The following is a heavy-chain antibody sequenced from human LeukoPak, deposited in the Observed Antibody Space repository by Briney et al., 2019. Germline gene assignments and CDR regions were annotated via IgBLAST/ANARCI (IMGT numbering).Heavy chain of an antibody. V-gene: IGHV3-33*01. Sequence: GGSLRLSCAASGFNFDTYAMHWVRQAPGQGLEWVALIWHDGSHKFYSNSVRGQFTISRDNSKNTVYLQMNNLRPDDTAVYYCARGGGGYGDYTPWGQGTLVTVSS. D-gene: IGHD4-17*01. CDR2: IWHDGSHK. CDR3: ARGGGGYGDYTP. J-gene: IGHJ5*02. CDR1: GFNFDTYA.